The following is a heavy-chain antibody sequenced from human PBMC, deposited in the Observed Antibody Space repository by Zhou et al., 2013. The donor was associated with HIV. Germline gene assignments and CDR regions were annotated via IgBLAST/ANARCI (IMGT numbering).Heavy chain of an antibody. V-gene: IGHV1-58*02. Sequence: QMQLVQSGPEVKKPGTSVKVSCKASGFTFTSSAMQWVRQARGQRLEWIGWIVVGSGNTNYAQKFQERVTITRDMSTSTAYMELSSLRSEDTAVYYCAAGPLTYYYDSSGYIHFDYWGQGTLVTVSS. J-gene: IGHJ4*02. CDR3: AAGPLTYYYDSSGYIHFDY. D-gene: IGHD3-22*01. CDR2: IVVGSGNT. CDR1: GFTFTSSA.